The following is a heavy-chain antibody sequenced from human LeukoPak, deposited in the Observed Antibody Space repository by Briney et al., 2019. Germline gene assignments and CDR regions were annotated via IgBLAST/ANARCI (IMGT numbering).Heavy chain of an antibody. D-gene: IGHD6-13*01. CDR1: GFAFGSNY. Sequence: PGGSLRLSCVASGFAFGSNYMSWVRQAPGKGLEWVSLIYSGGAIRYADSVKGRFTISRDNSKNTLYLQMNSLRAEDTAVYYCAKDRDSSSWTPDFDYWGQGTLVTVSS. CDR3: AKDRDSSSWTPDFDY. J-gene: IGHJ4*02. V-gene: IGHV3-53*01. CDR2: IYSGGAI.